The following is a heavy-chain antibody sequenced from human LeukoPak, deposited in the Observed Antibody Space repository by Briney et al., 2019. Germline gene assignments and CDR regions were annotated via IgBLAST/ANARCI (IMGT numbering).Heavy chain of an antibody. Sequence: PGGSLRLSCAASEFTFSGFAMSWVRQAPGKGPEWVSTITENGDRSYYTDSVKGRFTISRDTSKNTLYLQMNRLRAEDTAVYYCAKGLPVSDFWSGNGYYYGMDVWGQGTTVTVS. D-gene: IGHD3-3*01. J-gene: IGHJ6*02. V-gene: IGHV3-23*01. CDR3: AKGLPVSDFWSGNGYYYGMDV. CDR2: ITENGDRS. CDR1: EFTFSGFA.